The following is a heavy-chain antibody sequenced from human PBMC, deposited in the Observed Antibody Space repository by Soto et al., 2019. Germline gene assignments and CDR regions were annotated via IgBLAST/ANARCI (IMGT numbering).Heavy chain of an antibody. V-gene: IGHV3-30-3*01. Sequence: GGSLRLSCAASGFTFSSYAMHWVRQAPGKGLEWVAVISYDGSNKYYADSVKGRFTISRDNSKNTLYLQMDSLRAEDTAVYYCARDSFGLDVWGQGTTVTVSS. CDR3: ARDSFGLDV. CDR1: GFTFSSYA. CDR2: ISYDGSNK. J-gene: IGHJ6*02.